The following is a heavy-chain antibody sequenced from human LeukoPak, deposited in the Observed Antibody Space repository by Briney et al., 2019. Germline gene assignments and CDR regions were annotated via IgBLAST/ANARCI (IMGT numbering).Heavy chain of an antibody. J-gene: IGHJ5*02. CDR3: ARGVDYDILTTGNWFDP. V-gene: IGHV1-69*04. Sequence: GPSVKVSCKASVGTFSSYAISWVRQAPGQGLEWMGRIIPNLGIANYAHKFQSRVTITADKSTSTAYMELSSLRSEDTAVYYCARGVDYDILTTGNWFDPWGQGTLVTVSS. CDR1: VGTFSSYA. D-gene: IGHD3-9*01. CDR2: IIPNLGIA.